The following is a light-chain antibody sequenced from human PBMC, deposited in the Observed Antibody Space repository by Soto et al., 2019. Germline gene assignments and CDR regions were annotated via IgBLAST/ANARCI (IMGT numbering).Light chain of an antibody. V-gene: IGKV2-30*01. J-gene: IGKJ1*01. CDR2: KVS. CDR3: MQGTHWPPA. Sequence: VVMTQSPLSLPVTLGQPASISCRSSQSLVYSDGNTYLNCFQQRPGQSPRRLIYKVSNRDSGVPDRFSGSGSGTDFTPKITRVEAEDVGVYYCMQGTHWPPAFGPGTKVDIK. CDR1: QSLVYSDGNTY.